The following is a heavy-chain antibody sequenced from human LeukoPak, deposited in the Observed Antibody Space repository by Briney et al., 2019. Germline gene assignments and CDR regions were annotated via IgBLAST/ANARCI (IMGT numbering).Heavy chain of an antibody. CDR2: ISGSSIYK. CDR3: ARDFYDSSGYYYDY. V-gene: IGHV3-21*01. J-gene: IGHJ4*02. Sequence: GGSLRLSCAASGFTFSNYWMHWVRQDPGKGLEWVSSISGSSIYKYYADSVKGRFTISRDNAKNSLYLQMNSLRAEDTAVYYCARDFYDSSGYYYDYWGQGTLVTVS. CDR1: GFTFSNYW. D-gene: IGHD3-22*01.